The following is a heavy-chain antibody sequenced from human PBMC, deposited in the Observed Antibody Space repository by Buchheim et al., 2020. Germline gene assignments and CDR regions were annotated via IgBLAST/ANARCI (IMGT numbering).Heavy chain of an antibody. CDR2: ISGSGTYA. CDR3: ARDRSGTIPYYHYGMDV. J-gene: IGHJ6*02. D-gene: IGHD1-1*01. CDR1: GFTFNTYN. Sequence: EVQLVESGGGLVKPGGSLRLSCAASGFTFNTYNMNWVRQAPGKGLEWVSSISGSGTYAYYADSVKGRFTVSRDNATNSLYLRMNSLRAEDAAVYYCARDRSGTIPYYHYGMDVWGQGTT. V-gene: IGHV3-21*01.